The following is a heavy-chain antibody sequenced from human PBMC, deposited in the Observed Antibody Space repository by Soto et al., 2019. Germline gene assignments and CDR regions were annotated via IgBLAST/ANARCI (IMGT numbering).Heavy chain of an antibody. CDR1: GFPFDDYA. V-gene: IGHV3-9*01. Sequence: PGGSLRLSCAASGFPFDDYAMHWVRQAPGKGLEWVSGISWNSGSIGYADSVKGRFTISRDNAKNSLYLQMNSLRAEDTALYYCAKGRRGRITIFGVVITDAFDIWGQGTMVTVSS. CDR2: ISWNSGSI. CDR3: AKGRRGRITIFGVVITDAFDI. J-gene: IGHJ3*02. D-gene: IGHD3-3*01.